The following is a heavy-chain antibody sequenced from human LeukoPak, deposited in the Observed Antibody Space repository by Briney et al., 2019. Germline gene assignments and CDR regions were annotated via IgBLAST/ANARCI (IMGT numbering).Heavy chain of an antibody. Sequence: SETLSLTCALYGRSFHGYYWRWLRHPPGKGLVWIGEINHSGSTNYNPSLKSRVTISVDTSKNQFSLKLSSVTAADTAVYYCARERGSYWRGRFDYWGQGTLVTVSS. CDR2: INHSGST. V-gene: IGHV4-34*01. J-gene: IGHJ4*02. CDR3: ARERGSYWRGRFDY. CDR1: GRSFHGYY. D-gene: IGHD1-26*01.